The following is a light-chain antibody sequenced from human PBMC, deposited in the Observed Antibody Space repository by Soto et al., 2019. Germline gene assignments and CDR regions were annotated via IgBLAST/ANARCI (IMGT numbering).Light chain of an antibody. CDR3: CSHAGSYTYV. V-gene: IGLV2-11*01. CDR1: SSDVGGYNY. Sequence: QSVLTQPRSVSGSPGQSVAISCTATSSDVGGYNYVSWYRQHPGKAPKVMIYDVSKRPSGVPDRFSGSKSGNTASLTISGLQAEDEADYYCCSHAGSYTYVFGTGTKLTVL. J-gene: IGLJ1*01. CDR2: DVS.